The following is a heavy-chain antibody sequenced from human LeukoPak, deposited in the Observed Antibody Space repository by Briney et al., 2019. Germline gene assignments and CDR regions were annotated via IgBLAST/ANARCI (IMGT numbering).Heavy chain of an antibody. CDR1: GFTFSSNA. Sequence: PGGSLRLSCAASGFTFSSNAMNWVRQAPGKGLEWVSAISGSGGGTYYADSMKGRFTISRDNSKDTLSLQMNSLRADDKAIYYCGRGWGPYCTGASCLPGEWGQGTLVTVSS. J-gene: IGHJ4*02. CDR3: GRGWGPYCTGASCLPGE. CDR2: ISGSGGGT. V-gene: IGHV3-23*01. D-gene: IGHD2-15*01.